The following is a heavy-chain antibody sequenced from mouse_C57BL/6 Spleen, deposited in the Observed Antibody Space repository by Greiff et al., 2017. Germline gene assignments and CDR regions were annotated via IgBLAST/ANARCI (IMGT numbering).Heavy chain of an antibody. Sequence: QVQLKQSGAELVKPGASVKLSCKASGYTFTEYTIHWVKQRSGQGLEWIGWFYPGSGSIKYNEKFKDKATLTADKSSSTVYMELSRLTSEDSAVYFCARHEEHITTVVGYYFDYWGQGTTLTVSS. CDR1: GYTFTEYT. V-gene: IGHV1-62-2*01. CDR2: FYPGSGSI. D-gene: IGHD1-1*01. CDR3: ARHEEHITTVVGYYFDY. J-gene: IGHJ2*01.